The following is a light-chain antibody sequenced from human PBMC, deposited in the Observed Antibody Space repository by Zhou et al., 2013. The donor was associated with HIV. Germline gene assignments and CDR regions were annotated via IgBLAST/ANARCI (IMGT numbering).Light chain of an antibody. V-gene: IGKV3-20*01. CDR2: GAS. J-gene: IGKJ1*01. CDR3: QQYASSPRT. CDR1: QSISSY. Sequence: EIVLTQSPATLSLSPGERATLSCRASQSISSYLAWIQHKPGQAPRPLIYGASSRAPGIPDRFSGSGSGTDFTLTISRLEPEDFAVYSCQQYASSPRTFGQGTKVEIK.